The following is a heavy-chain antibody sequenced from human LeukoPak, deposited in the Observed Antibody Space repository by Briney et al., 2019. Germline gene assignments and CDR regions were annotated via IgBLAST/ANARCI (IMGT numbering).Heavy chain of an antibody. J-gene: IGHJ4*02. V-gene: IGHV3-33*01. CDR1: GFTFSSYG. Sequence: PGRSLRLSCAASGFTFSSYGMHWVRQAPGKGLEWVAVIWYDGSNKYYADSVKGRFTISRDNSKNTLYLQMNSLRAGDTAVYYCARAGRYCSSTSCYNRYYFDYWGQGTLVTVSS. CDR2: IWYDGSNK. D-gene: IGHD2-2*02. CDR3: ARAGRYCSSTSCYNRYYFDY.